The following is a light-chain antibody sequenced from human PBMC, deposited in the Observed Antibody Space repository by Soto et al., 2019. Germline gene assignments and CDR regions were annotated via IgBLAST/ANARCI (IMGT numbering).Light chain of an antibody. J-gene: IGKJ2*01. CDR2: GAS. CDR3: QQYGSSLT. V-gene: IGKV3-20*01. CDR1: QSVSSNY. Sequence: ETVLTQSPGTLSLSPGERATLSCRASQSVSSNYLAWYQQKPGQAPRLLIYGASSRATGIPDRFSGSGSETDFTLTITRLEPEDFAVHYCQQYGSSLTFGQGTKVDIK.